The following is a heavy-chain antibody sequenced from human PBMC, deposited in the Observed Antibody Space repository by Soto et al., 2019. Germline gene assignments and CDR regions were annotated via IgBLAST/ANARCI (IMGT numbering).Heavy chain of an antibody. J-gene: IGHJ4*02. CDR1: GGSCSGYY. CDR2: INHSGST. Sequence: PSETLSLTCAVYGGSCSGYYWSWIRKPPGKGLEWIGEINHSGSTNYNPSLKSRVTISVDTSKNQFSLKLSSVTAADTAVYYCARAASIAARNIDYWGQGTLVTVSS. V-gene: IGHV4-34*01. CDR3: ARAASIAARNIDY. D-gene: IGHD6-6*01.